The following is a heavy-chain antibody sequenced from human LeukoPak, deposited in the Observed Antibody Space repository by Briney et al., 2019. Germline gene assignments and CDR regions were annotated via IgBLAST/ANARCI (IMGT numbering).Heavy chain of an antibody. CDR2: IYYSGGT. D-gene: IGHD5-24*01. Sequence: SETLSLTCTVSGGSISSHYWSWIRQPPGKGLEWIGYIYYSGGTNYNPPLKSRVTISVDTSKKQLSLKVTSVTAADTADYYCARHAMATANQPFDHWGQGTLVTVSS. CDR3: ARHAMATANQPFDH. J-gene: IGHJ4*02. V-gene: IGHV4-59*08. CDR1: GGSISSHY.